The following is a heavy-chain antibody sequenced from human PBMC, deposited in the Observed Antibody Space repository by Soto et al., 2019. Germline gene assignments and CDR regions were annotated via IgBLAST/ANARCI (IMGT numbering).Heavy chain of an antibody. J-gene: IGHJ4*02. D-gene: IGHD5-12*01. CDR2: IRHDGTEQ. Sequence: EVQVVESGGGLVQPGGSLRLSCAASGFTFSNYWMTWVRQAPGQGLEWVASIRHDGTEQLYLDSVKGRFTVSRDNAQNSLFLQMNNLRAEDTAVYYCARDWGSTGYDILDYWGQGTPVTVSS. CDR1: GFTFSNYW. CDR3: ARDWGSTGYDILDY. V-gene: IGHV3-7*01.